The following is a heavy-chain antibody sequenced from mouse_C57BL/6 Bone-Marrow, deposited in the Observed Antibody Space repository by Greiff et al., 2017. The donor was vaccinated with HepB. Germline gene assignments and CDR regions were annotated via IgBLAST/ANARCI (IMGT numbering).Heavy chain of an antibody. CDR3: AREGVITTVVDPWYFDV. D-gene: IGHD1-1*01. J-gene: IGHJ1*03. CDR2: IYPRSGNT. Sequence: VQLQQSGAELARPGASVKLSCKASGYTFTSYGISWVKQRTGQGLEWIGEIYPRSGNTYYNEKFKSKATLTADKSSSTAYMELRSLTSEDSAVYFCAREGVITTVVDPWYFDVWGTGTTVTVSS. CDR1: GYTFTSYG. V-gene: IGHV1-81*01.